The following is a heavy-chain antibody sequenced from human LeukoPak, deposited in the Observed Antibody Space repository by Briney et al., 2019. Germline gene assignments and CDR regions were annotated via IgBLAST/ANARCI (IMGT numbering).Heavy chain of an antibody. V-gene: IGHV4-59*12. D-gene: IGHD2-21*02. CDR1: GGSISSYY. Sequence: SETLSLTCTVSGGSISSYYWSWIRQPPGKGLEWIGYIYHSGSTYYNPSLKSRVTISVDRSKNQFSLKLSSVTAADTAVYYCARGRSTCGGDCYNDAFDIWGQGTMVTVSS. CDR3: ARGRSTCGGDCYNDAFDI. J-gene: IGHJ3*02. CDR2: IYHSGST.